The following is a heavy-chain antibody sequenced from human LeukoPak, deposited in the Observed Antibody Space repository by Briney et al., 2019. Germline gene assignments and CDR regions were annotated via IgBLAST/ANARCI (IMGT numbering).Heavy chain of an antibody. CDR2: IIPIFGTA. CDR1: GGTFSSYA. J-gene: IGHJ4*02. CDR3: AREGVDIVAVEILFDY. V-gene: IGHV1-69*05. D-gene: IGHD5-12*01. Sequence: SVKVSCKASGGTFSSYAISWARQAPGQGLEWMGGIIPIFGTANYAQKFQGRVTMTRDTSTSTVYMELSSLRSEDTAVYYCAREGVDIVAVEILFDYWGQGTLVTVSS.